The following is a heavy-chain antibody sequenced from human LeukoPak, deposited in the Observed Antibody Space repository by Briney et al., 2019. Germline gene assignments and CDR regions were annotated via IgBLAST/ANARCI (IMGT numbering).Heavy chain of an antibody. J-gene: IGHJ5*02. CDR1: GFTFSSYG. CDR2: IWYDGSNK. D-gene: IGHD2-2*01. Sequence: GGSLRLSCAASGFTFSSYGMHWVRQAPGKGLEWVAVIWYDGSNKYYADSVKGRFAISRDNSKNTLYLQMNSLRAEDTAVYYCARDPCSSTSCFRGNWFDPWGQGTLVTVSS. V-gene: IGHV3-33*01. CDR3: ARDPCSSTSCFRGNWFDP.